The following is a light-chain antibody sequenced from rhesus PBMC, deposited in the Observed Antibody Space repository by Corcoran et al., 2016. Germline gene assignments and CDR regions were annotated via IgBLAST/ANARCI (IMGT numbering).Light chain of an antibody. V-gene: IGKV4-1*01. CDR1: QSLLYSSNNKNY. CDR2: WAA. J-gene: IGKJ2*01. CDR3: QQCYSSPYS. Sequence: DIVMTQSPDSLAVSLGERVTINCKSSQSLLYSSNNKNYLAWYQQKPGQAPKLLVYWAATRESGVPNRFSGSGSGTDFTLTISGLQAEYVAVYYCQQCYSSPYSFGQGTKVEIK.